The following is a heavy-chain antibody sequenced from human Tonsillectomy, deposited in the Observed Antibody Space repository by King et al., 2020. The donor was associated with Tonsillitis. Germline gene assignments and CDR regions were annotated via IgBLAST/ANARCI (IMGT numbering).Heavy chain of an antibody. CDR1: GYTFTSYY. Sequence: VQLVESGAEVKKPGASVKVSCKASGYTFTSYYMYWVRQAPGQGLEWMGIINPSDGSTDYTQKFQGRLTMTRDTSTRTVYMELSSLKSEDTAVYYCARDLLPGDRPSWFDPWGQGTLVTVSS. J-gene: IGHJ5*02. V-gene: IGHV1-46*03. CDR2: INPSDGST. D-gene: IGHD6-6*01. CDR3: ARDLLPGDRPSWFDP.